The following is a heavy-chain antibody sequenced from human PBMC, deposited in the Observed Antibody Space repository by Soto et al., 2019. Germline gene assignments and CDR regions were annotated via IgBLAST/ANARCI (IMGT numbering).Heavy chain of an antibody. V-gene: IGHV4-34*01. J-gene: IGHJ6*02. CDR2: INHSGST. CDR1: GGSFSGYY. CDR3: ARGEQLVVYGMDV. Sequence: PSETLSLTWAVYGGSFSGYYWSWIRQPPGKGLEWIGEINHSGSTNYNPSLKSRVTISIDTSKNQFSLKLSSVTAADTAVYYCARGEQLVVYGMDVWGQGTTVTVSS. D-gene: IGHD6-13*01.